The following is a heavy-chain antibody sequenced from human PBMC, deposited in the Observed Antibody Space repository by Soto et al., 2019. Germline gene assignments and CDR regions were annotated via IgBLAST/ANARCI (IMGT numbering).Heavy chain of an antibody. D-gene: IGHD2-8*02. J-gene: IGHJ4*02. CDR1: GYTFTSYD. CDR3: AREAVVLVNEY. Sequence: QVQLVQSGAEVKKPGASVKVSCKASGYTFTSYDINWVRQATGQGLEWMGWMNPNSGNTGYAQKFQGRVTMTRNTTVSTAYMWPSGLRYEETAVYYCAREAVVLVNEYWDQGAVVTVSS. V-gene: IGHV1-8*01. CDR2: MNPNSGNT.